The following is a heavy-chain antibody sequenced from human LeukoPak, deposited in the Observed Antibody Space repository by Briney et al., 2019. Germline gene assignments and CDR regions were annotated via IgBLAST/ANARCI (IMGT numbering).Heavy chain of an antibody. V-gene: IGHV3-30*02. Sequence: GGSLRLSCAAPGFTFSSYGMHWVRQAPGKGLEWVAFIRYDGSNKYYADSVKGRFTISRDNSKNTLYLQMNSLRAEDTAVYYCAKAEESHYYGSGSYYNPPSGFDYWGQGTLVTVSS. D-gene: IGHD3-10*01. CDR3: AKAEESHYYGSGSYYNPPSGFDY. CDR1: GFTFSSYG. CDR2: IRYDGSNK. J-gene: IGHJ4*02.